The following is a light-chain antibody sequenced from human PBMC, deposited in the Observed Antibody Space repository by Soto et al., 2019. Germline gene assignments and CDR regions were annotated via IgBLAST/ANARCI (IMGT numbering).Light chain of an antibody. Sequence: DIQMTQSPSTLSASVGDRVTITCRASQSISSWLAWFQQKPGEAPNLLIYKVSNLESGVPSRFSGSGSGTEFTLTISSLQTDDFATYYCQQYYSYSWTFGQGTKVEIK. CDR1: QSISSW. J-gene: IGKJ1*01. CDR3: QQYYSYSWT. CDR2: KVS. V-gene: IGKV1-5*03.